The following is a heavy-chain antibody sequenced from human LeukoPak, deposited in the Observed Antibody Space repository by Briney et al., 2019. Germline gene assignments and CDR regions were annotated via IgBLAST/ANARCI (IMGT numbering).Heavy chain of an antibody. CDR2: IIPIFGTA. CDR3: ARGRGLMVAALDY. CDR1: GGTFSSYA. J-gene: IGHJ4*02. D-gene: IGHD2-15*01. V-gene: IGHV1-69*05. Sequence: SVKVSCKASGGTFSSYAISWVRQAPGQGREWMGGIIPIFGTANYAQKFQGRVTITTDESTSTAYMELSSLRSEDTAVYYCARGRGLMVAALDYWGQGTLVTVSS.